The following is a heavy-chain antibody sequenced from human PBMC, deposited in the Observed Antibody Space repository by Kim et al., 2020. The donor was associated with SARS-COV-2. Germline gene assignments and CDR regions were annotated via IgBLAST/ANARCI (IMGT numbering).Heavy chain of an antibody. CDR1: GFTFTSSA. J-gene: IGHJ6*02. CDR2: IVVGSGNT. D-gene: IGHD3-10*01. Sequence: SVKVSCKASGFTFTSSAVQWVRQARGQRLEWIGWIVVGSGNTNYAQKFQERVTITRDMSTSTAYMELSSLRSEDTAVYYCAAADEELLEPDYYYYGMDVWGQGTTVTVSS. CDR3: AAADEELLEPDYYYYGMDV. V-gene: IGHV1-58*01.